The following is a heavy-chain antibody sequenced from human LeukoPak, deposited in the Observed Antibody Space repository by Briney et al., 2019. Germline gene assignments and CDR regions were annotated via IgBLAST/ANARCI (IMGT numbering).Heavy chain of an antibody. CDR1: GYTFTSYD. V-gene: IGHV1-8*03. Sequence: GASVKASCKASGYTFTSYDINWVRQATGQGLEWMGWMNPNSGNTGYAQKFQGRVTITRNTSISTAYMELSSLRSEDTAVYYCARGGGQQWLVRKPFDYWGQGTLVTVSS. CDR2: MNPNSGNT. D-gene: IGHD6-19*01. J-gene: IGHJ4*02. CDR3: ARGGGQQWLVRKPFDY.